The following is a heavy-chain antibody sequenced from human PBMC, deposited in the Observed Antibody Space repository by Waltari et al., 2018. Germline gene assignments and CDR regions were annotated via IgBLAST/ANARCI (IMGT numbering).Heavy chain of an antibody. CDR3: ARDDGIRTVDY. Sequence: EVQLVESGGGLVQPGGSLRLSCAASGFTFSSYWLSWVRQAPGKVLEWVANIKPDGSEEYSVDSVKGRFTISRDNAKNSLYLQMNSLRAEDTAVYYCARDDGIRTVDYWGQGTLVTVSS. D-gene: IGHD1-20*01. CDR2: IKPDGSEE. CDR1: GFTFSSYW. V-gene: IGHV3-7*01. J-gene: IGHJ4*02.